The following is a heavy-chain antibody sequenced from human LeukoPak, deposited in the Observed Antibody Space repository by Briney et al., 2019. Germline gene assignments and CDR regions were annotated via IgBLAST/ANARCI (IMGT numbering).Heavy chain of an antibody. D-gene: IGHD1-26*01. CDR2: ISGDAANT. CDR1: GFTFTGYA. J-gene: IGHJ2*01. Sequence: GGSLRLSCAASGFTFTGYAMSWLRQAPGKGLEFVSAISGDAANTFYADSVKGRFTVSRGNSKNTLYLQMNSLRAEDTAVYYCAKSRGGPTYYAFDLWGRGTLVTVSS. CDR3: AKSRGGPTYYAFDL. V-gene: IGHV3-23*01.